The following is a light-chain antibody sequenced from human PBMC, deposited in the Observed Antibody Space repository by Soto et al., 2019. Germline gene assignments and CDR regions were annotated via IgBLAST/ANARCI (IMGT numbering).Light chain of an antibody. CDR3: ASWDDRLGAVI. CDR1: SSNIGGTNY. CDR2: SNN. J-gene: IGLJ2*01. V-gene: IGLV1-47*02. Sequence: QSVLTQPPSASGTPGQKVFISCSGSSSNIGGTNYAYWYQQLPGAAPKLLMHSNNLRPSGVPERISGSKFGTAASLAISGLRSEDEAAYYCASWDDRLGAVIFGGGTK.